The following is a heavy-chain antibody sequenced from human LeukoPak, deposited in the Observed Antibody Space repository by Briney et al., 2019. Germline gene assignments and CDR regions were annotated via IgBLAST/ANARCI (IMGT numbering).Heavy chain of an antibody. J-gene: IGHJ6*03. CDR1: GGSISSYY. V-gene: IGHV4-4*07. CDR2: IYTSGST. CDR3: ARTTMVRGTYYMDA. D-gene: IGHD3-10*01. Sequence: PSETLSLTCTVSGGSISSYYWSWIRQPAGKGLEWIGRIYTSGSTNYNPSLKSRVTMSVDTSKNQFSLKLSSVTAADTAVYYCARTTMVRGTYYMDAWGKGTTVTVSS.